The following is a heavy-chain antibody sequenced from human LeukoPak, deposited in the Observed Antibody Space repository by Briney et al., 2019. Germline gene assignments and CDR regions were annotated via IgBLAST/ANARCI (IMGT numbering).Heavy chain of an antibody. Sequence: SETLSLTCTVSGGSISSYYWSWIRQPPGKGLEWIGYIYYSGSTYYNPSLKSRVTISVDTSKNQFSLKLSSVTAADTAVYYCARQEAHYDFWSGSRAFDIWGQGTMVTVSS. D-gene: IGHD3-3*01. CDR2: IYYSGST. CDR1: GGSISSYY. V-gene: IGHV4-59*04. J-gene: IGHJ3*02. CDR3: ARQEAHYDFWSGSRAFDI.